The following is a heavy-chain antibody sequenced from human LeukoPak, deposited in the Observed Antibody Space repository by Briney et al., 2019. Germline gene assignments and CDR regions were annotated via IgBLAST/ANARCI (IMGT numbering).Heavy chain of an antibody. V-gene: IGHV3-23*01. J-gene: IGHJ4*02. Sequence: PSETLSLTCAASGFTFSSYAMSWVRQAPGKGLEWVSAISGSGGSTYYADSVKGRFTISRDNSKNTLYLQMNSLRAEDTAVYYCARGYPSDYWGQGTLVTVSS. CDR3: ARGYPSDY. D-gene: IGHD1-14*01. CDR1: GFTFSSYA. CDR2: ISGSGGST.